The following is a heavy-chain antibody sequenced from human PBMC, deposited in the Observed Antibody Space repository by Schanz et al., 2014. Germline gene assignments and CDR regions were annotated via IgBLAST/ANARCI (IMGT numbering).Heavy chain of an antibody. V-gene: IGHV1-8*01. CDR2: MNSKTGNT. CDR3: TKGRTFGR. CDR1: GYTFTSYD. Sequence: QVQLVQSGAEVKKPGASVRLSCEASGYTFTSYDINWVRQATGQGLEWMGWMNSKTGNTGYAQRFQGRVTMTRNTSITTAYLELSSLRSGDTAVYYCTKGRTFGRGGQGTLDTVSS. J-gene: IGHJ4*02. D-gene: IGHD3-16*01.